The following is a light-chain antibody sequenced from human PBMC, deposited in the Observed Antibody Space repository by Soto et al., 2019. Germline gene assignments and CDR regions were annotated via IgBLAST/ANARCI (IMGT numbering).Light chain of an antibody. Sequence: EIVSTLCRDTLSLSQGERATLSCRASQSVASYFAWYQQKPGQSPRLLIYDTSNRATGIPDRFSGSGSGTDFTLTISCLEPEDFAVYYCQQRSTLPPKTFGQGGRLENK. J-gene: IGKJ5*01. V-gene: IGKV3-11*01. CDR1: QSVASY. CDR2: DTS. CDR3: QQRSTLPPKT.